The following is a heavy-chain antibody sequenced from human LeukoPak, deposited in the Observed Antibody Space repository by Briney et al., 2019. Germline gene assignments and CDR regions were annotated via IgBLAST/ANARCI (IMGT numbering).Heavy chain of an antibody. CDR3: ARDREYQPLLGRQGGWFDP. CDR1: GYSISSGYY. Sequence: SETLSLTCTVSGYSISSGYYWGWIRQPPGKGLEWIGSIYHSGSTYYNPSLKSRVTISVDTSKNQFSLKLSSVTAADTAVYYCARDREYQPLLGRQGGWFDPWGQGTLVTVSS. J-gene: IGHJ5*02. D-gene: IGHD2-2*01. CDR2: IYHSGST. V-gene: IGHV4-38-2*02.